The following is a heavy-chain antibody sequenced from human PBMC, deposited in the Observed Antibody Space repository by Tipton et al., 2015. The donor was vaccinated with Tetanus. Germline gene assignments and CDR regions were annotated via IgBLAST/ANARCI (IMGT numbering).Heavy chain of an antibody. J-gene: IGHJ4*02. D-gene: IGHD6-13*01. V-gene: IGHV4-59*01. Sequence: GLVKPSETLSLTCTVSGGSISTYHWNWFRLSPGKGLEWIGYIDYFGSTKINPSLKSRVAMSVDTAANQLSLKLTSVTSADTAVYYCARGFGSNWYYFDYWGQGTLVTVSS. CDR3: ARGFGSNWYYFDY. CDR1: GGSISTYH. CDR2: IDYFGST.